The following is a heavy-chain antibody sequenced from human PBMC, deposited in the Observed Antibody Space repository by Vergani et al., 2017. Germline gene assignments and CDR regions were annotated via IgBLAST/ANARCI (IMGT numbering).Heavy chain of an antibody. J-gene: IGHJ4*02. V-gene: IGHV3-15*01. CDR3: YTDYHDY. CDR2: IRSKNDGGTA. D-gene: IGHD2-2*02. CDR1: GITFKNAW. Sequence: VQVVESGGGLIKPGGSLRLSCVVSGITFKNAWINWVRPAPGKGLEWIGRIRSKNDGGTADYAAPLKGRFTISRDDSKDSAFLLVNNLKTEDTAVYFCYTDYHDYWGQGTLVTVSS.